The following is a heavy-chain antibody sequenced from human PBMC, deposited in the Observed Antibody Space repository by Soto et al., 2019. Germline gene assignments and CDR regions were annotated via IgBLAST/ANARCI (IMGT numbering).Heavy chain of an antibody. Sequence: SETRSLTWTVSGGSVSGGIYYWSWIRQPPGKVLDWIGYIYYSGSTNYNPSLKSRVTTSVDTSKNQFSLKLKSVTAADTAVYYCARGISMTIALQGDAPDKKYFDSWGLGTRVTVSS. CDR2: IYYSGST. CDR1: GGSVSGGIYY. CDR3: ARGISMTIALQGDAPDKKYFDS. D-gene: IGHD3-3*02. V-gene: IGHV4-61*01. J-gene: IGHJ4*02.